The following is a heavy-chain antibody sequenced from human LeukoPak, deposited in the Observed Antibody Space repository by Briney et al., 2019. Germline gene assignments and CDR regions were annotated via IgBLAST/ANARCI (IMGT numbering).Heavy chain of an antibody. Sequence: GGSLRLSCAASGFTFSDYYMSWIRQAPGKGLEWVSYISSSSSYTNYVDSVKGRFTISRDNAKNSLYLQMNSLRAEDTAVYHCARDFRRSSNWPFDYWGQGTLVTVSS. J-gene: IGHJ4*02. CDR2: ISSSSSYT. CDR1: GFTFSDYY. D-gene: IGHD6-13*01. CDR3: ARDFRRSSNWPFDY. V-gene: IGHV3-11*06.